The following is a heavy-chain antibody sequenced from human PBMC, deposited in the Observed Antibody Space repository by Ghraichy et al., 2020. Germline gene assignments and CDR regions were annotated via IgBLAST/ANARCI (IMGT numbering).Heavy chain of an antibody. J-gene: IGHJ4*02. CDR3: ARDRSYGYSALDY. D-gene: IGHD5-18*01. V-gene: IGHV3-69-1*01. CDR1: GFTFSDYA. Sequence: LSLTCAASGFTFSDYALHWVRQAPGKGLEWLSYISSSGTIYYAESVKGRFTISRDNAKNSLYLQMNSLRDEDTAVYYCARDRSYGYSALDYWGQGTLVTVSS. CDR2: ISSSGTI.